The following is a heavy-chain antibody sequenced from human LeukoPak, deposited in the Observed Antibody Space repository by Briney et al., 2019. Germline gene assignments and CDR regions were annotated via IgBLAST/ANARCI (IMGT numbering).Heavy chain of an antibody. CDR3: AKGAQRGFDYSNSLEN. CDR2: IWSDKSNR. J-gene: IGHJ4*02. CDR1: GFIFNHHA. Sequence: PGGSLRLSCAASGFIFNHHAMHWVRQAPGKGLEWVAVIWSDKSNRFYADSVRGRFTISRDYARKKVYVQMERMAAEDTAIYYCAKGAQRGFDYSNSLENWGQGALVTVAS. V-gene: IGHV3-33*06. D-gene: IGHD4-11*01.